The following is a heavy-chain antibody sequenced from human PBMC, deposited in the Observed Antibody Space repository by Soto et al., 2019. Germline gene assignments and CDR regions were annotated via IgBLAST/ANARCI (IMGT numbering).Heavy chain of an antibody. Sequence: GGSLRLSCASSGFTFDDYAMHWVRQAPGKGLEWVSGISWNSGSIGYADSVKGRFTISRDNAKNSLYLQMNSLRAEDTALYYCAKDKGIAVAGIYYFDYWGQGTLVTVSS. CDR2: ISWNSGSI. CDR1: GFTFDDYA. CDR3: AKDKGIAVAGIYYFDY. V-gene: IGHV3-9*01. J-gene: IGHJ4*02. D-gene: IGHD6-19*01.